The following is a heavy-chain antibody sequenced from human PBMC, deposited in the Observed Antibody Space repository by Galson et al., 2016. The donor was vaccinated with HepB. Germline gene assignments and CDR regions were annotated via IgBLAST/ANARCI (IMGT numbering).Heavy chain of an antibody. CDR2: IDPNDPSA. CDR3: ARLDKYYYDTGGYYLDY. V-gene: IGHV5-10-1*01. CDR1: GYSFASYW. D-gene: IGHD3-22*01. Sequence: QSGAEVKKPGESLRVSCKASGYSFASYWITWVRQMPGEGLEWMGRIDPNDPSANYSPSFQGHVTFSADKSISTAYLQWSSLKASDTAMYFCARLDKYYYDTGGYYLDYWGQGTLVTVSS. J-gene: IGHJ4*02.